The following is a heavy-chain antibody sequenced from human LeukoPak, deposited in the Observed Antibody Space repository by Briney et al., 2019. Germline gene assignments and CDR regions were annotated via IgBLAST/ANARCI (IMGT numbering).Heavy chain of an antibody. Sequence: GRSLRLSCAASGFSIDDYAMHWVRQAPGKGLEWVSGINWNSVSIVYADSAKGRFTISRDNAKNSLYLQMNILRAEDMALYYCTKDRLYSSSSGGAFDIWGQGTMVTVSS. CDR3: TKDRLYSSSSGGAFDI. J-gene: IGHJ3*02. V-gene: IGHV3-9*03. CDR1: GFSIDDYA. D-gene: IGHD6-6*01. CDR2: INWNSVSI.